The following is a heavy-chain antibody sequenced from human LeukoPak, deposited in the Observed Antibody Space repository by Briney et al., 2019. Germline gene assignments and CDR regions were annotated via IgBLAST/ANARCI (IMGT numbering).Heavy chain of an antibody. CDR2: INPNSGGT. D-gene: IGHD4-11*01. Sequence: ASVKVSCKASGYTFTGYYMHWVRQAPGQGLEWMGWINPNSGGTNYAQKLQGRVTMTTDTSTSTAYMELRSLRSDDTAVYYCTRERNYGKYYFDYWGQGTLVTVSS. CDR3: TRERNYGKYYFDY. CDR1: GYTFTGYY. V-gene: IGHV1-2*02. J-gene: IGHJ4*02.